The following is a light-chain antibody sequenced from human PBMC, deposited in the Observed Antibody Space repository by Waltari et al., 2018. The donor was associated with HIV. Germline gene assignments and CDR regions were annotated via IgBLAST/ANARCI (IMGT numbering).Light chain of an antibody. Sequence: EIVLTQSPATLSLSPGEGATLSCRASQRVTSYLAWYQQKPGQSPRLLIDGASNRATGIPARFSGSGSGTNFTLLISSLEPEDSAVYYCQQRSSWPPMYTFGQGTKLEIK. J-gene: IGKJ2*01. CDR3: QQRSSWPPMYT. V-gene: IGKV3-11*01. CDR2: GAS. CDR1: QRVTSY.